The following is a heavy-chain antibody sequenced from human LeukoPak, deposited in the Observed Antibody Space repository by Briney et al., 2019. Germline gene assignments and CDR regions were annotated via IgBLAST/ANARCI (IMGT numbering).Heavy chain of an antibody. V-gene: IGHV4-38-2*02. Sequence: SETLSLTCTVSGYSISSGYYWGWIRPPPGKGLEWIGIIYHSGSTYYNPSLKSRVTVSVDTSKNQFSLQLSSVTAADTAVYYCARGQYDILTGFDYYYYYMDVWGKGTTVTISS. CDR3: ARGQYDILTGFDYYYYYMDV. J-gene: IGHJ6*03. D-gene: IGHD3-9*01. CDR1: GYSISSGYY. CDR2: IYHSGST.